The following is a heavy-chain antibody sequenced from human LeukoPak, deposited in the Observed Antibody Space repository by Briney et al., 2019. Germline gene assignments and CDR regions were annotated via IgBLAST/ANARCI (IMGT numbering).Heavy chain of an antibody. CDR3: ARVRAYGGNSGFDY. CDR2: ISAYNGNT. D-gene: IGHD4-23*01. CDR1: GYTFTSYG. Sequence: ASVKVSCKPSGYTFTSYGTSWVRQAPGQGLEWMGWISAYNGNTNYAQKLQGRDTMTTDTSTSTAYMELRSLRSDDTAVYYCARVRAYGGNSGFDYWGQGTLVTVSS. J-gene: IGHJ4*02. V-gene: IGHV1-18*01.